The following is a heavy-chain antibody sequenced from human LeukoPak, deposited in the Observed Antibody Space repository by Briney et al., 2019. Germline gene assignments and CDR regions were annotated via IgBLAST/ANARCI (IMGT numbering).Heavy chain of an antibody. J-gene: IGHJ5*02. D-gene: IGHD3-10*01. CDR3: VKAVLLWFGESPRGPA. CDR1: GFTFSSYA. V-gene: IGHV3-64D*06. Sequence: GGSLRLSCAASGFTFSSYAMHWVRQAPGKGLEYVSAISSNGGSTYYADSVKGRFTISRDNSKNTLYLQMSSLRAEDTAVYYCVKAVLLWFGESPRGPAWGQGTLVTVSS. CDR2: ISSNGGST.